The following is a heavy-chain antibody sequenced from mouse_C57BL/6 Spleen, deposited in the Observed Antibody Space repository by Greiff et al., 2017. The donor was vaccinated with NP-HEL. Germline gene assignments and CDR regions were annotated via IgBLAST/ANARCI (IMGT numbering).Heavy chain of an antibody. J-gene: IGHJ1*03. CDR1: GYTFTNYW. D-gene: IGHD2-3*01. CDR3: AREGGDGYYWYFDV. CDR2: IYPGGGYT. V-gene: IGHV1-63*01. Sequence: LQESGAELVRPGTSVKMSCKASGYTFTNYWIGWAKQRPGHGLEWIGDIYPGGGYTNYNEKFKGKATLTADKSSSTAYMQFSSLTSEDSAIYYCAREGGDGYYWYFDVWGTGTTVTVSS.